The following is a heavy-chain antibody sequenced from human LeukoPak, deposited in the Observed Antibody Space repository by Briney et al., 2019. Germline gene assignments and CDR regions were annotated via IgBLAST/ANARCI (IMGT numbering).Heavy chain of an antibody. CDR2: ISYDGSNK. D-gene: IGHD3-22*01. V-gene: IGHV3-30*01. Sequence: PGGSLRLSCAASGFTFSSYAMHWVRQAPGKGLEGVAVISYDGSNKYYADSVKGRFTISRDNSKNTLYLQMNSLRAEDTAVYYCARDGTGSLIWLGYYYYMDVWSKGTTVTVSS. CDR1: GFTFSSYA. J-gene: IGHJ6*03. CDR3: ARDGTGSLIWLGYYYYMDV.